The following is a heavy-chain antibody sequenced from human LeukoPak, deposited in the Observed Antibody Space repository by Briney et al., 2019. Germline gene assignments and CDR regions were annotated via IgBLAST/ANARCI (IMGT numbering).Heavy chain of an antibody. CDR1: GGSISSSSYY. Sequence: SETLSLTCTVSGGSISSSSYYWGWIRQPPGKGLEWIGSIYYSGSTYYNPSLKSRVTISADTSKNQFSLKLSSVTAADTAVYYCARLPYYDFWSGYPEGFFDYWGQGTLVTVSS. CDR3: ARLPYYDFWSGYPEGFFDY. V-gene: IGHV4-39*07. J-gene: IGHJ4*02. CDR2: IYYSGST. D-gene: IGHD3-3*01.